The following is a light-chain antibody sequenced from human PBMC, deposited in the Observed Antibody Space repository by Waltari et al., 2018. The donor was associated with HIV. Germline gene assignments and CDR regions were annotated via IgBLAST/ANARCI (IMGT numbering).Light chain of an antibody. V-gene: IGLV6-57*01. CDR2: VDN. CDR3: QSYDSSNHGV. CDR1: SGRIASNS. J-gene: IGLJ2*01. Sequence: NFMLTQPHSVSESPGKTVTISCTPSSGRIASNSVQRSQKRPGSSPTTVIYVDNQIPCGVPDRFSGSINSSTNSASLTISGRKTEDEADYYCQSYDSSNHGVFGGGTKLTVL.